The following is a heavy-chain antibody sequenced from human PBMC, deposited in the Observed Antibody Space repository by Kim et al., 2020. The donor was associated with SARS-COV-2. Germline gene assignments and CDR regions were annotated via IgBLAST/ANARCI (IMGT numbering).Heavy chain of an antibody. V-gene: IGHV3-33*03. D-gene: IGHD5-18*01. CDR1: GFRFNTYA. Sequence: GGSLRLSCAASGFRFNTYAMHLVRQAPGKGLEWVAGIWYDESSIYYVDTVKGRSTISRDNSKNTLSLQLDSLRADDTGVYYCVKVAGIYSNGRRAAMDVWGQGTTVSVSS. CDR3: VKVAGIYSNGRRAAMDV. J-gene: IGHJ6*02. CDR2: IWYDESSI.